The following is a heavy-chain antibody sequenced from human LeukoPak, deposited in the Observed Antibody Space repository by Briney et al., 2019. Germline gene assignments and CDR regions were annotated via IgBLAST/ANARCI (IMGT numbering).Heavy chain of an antibody. CDR2: ISNSGRT. J-gene: IGHJ5*02. D-gene: IGHD2-15*01. V-gene: IGHV4-59*08. CDR3: ARHPDIPVIRDGFDP. CDR1: GGSISSYY. Sequence: SETLSLTCSVSGGSISSYYWSWIRQPPGMGLERIGYISNSGRTHYSASLKSRLTISVDTSKNQFSLRLSSVTAADTAVYYCARHPDIPVIRDGFDPWGQGTLVTVSS.